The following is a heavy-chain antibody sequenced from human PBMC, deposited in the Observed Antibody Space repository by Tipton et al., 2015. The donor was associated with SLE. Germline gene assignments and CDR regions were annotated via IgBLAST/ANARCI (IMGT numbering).Heavy chain of an antibody. D-gene: IGHD4-17*01. CDR1: GGSLSGASFW. J-gene: IGHJ5*02. CDR2: IYASGST. Sequence: TLSLTCTVSGGSLSGASFWWSWVRQPAGKGLEWIGRIYASGSTTYNPSLKSRVTISIDTSKNQFSLRLGSVTAADTAMYYCARDYGDFNWFDPWGQGTLVIVSS. CDR3: ARDYGDFNWFDP. V-gene: IGHV4-61*02.